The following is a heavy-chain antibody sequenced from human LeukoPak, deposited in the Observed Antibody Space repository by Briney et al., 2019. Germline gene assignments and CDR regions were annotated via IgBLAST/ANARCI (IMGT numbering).Heavy chain of an antibody. J-gene: IGHJ4*02. Sequence: GESLKISCKGSGYSFTSYWIGWVRQMPGKGLEWMGIIYPGDSDTSYSPSFQGQVTISADKSISTAYLQWSSLKASDTAMYYCAKGRYSYGKGFDYWGQGTLVTVSS. CDR3: AKGRYSYGKGFDY. V-gene: IGHV5-51*01. CDR1: GYSFTSYW. D-gene: IGHD5-18*01. CDR2: IYPGDSDT.